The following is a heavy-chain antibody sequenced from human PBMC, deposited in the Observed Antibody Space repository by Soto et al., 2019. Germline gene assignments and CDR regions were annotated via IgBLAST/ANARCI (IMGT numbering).Heavy chain of an antibody. Sequence: QVQLVESGGGLVKSGGSLRLSCATSGFTFSDHYMSWIRQAPGKGLEFISYISPGGRYTNYGDSVKGCFTISRDNAKNSLFLQVNTLRHEDTAVYYCSRGGGGGVFAHWGQGTSVTVSS. J-gene: IGHJ4*02. V-gene: IGHV3-11*05. CDR1: GFTFSDHY. D-gene: IGHD2-21*01. CDR3: SRGGGGGVFAH. CDR2: ISPGGRYT.